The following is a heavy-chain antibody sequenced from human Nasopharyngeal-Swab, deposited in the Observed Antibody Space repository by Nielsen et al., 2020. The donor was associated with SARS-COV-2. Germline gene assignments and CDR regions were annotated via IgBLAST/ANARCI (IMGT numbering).Heavy chain of an antibody. CDR3: ARDRRAAGTGGYFDY. CDR2: ISYDGNNK. J-gene: IGHJ4*02. D-gene: IGHD6-13*01. V-gene: IGHV3-30*04. Sequence: VRQAPGKGLEWVAVISYDGNNKYCADSVKGRFSISRDNSKNTLYLQMNSLRAEDTAVYYCARDRRAAGTGGYFDYWGQGTLVTVSS.